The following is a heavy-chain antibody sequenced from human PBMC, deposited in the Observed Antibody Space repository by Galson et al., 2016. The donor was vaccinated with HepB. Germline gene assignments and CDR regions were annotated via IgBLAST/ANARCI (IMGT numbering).Heavy chain of an antibody. CDR3: VKDGYSGSYDY. J-gene: IGHJ4*02. Sequence: SLRLSCAGTGFTFSTYAMSWVRQAPGKRLEWVSAISGSGDTTYYADSVKGRFSISRDNSKNTLYLQLSSLRVDDTAVYYCVKDGYSGSYDYWGQGTLVTVSS. V-gene: IGHV3-23*01. CDR2: ISGSGDTT. CDR1: GFTFSTYA. D-gene: IGHD1-26*01.